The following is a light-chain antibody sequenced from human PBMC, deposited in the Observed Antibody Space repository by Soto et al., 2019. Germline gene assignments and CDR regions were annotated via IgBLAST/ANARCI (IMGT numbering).Light chain of an antibody. J-gene: IGLJ2*01. CDR2: EVS. V-gene: IGLV2-14*01. CDR1: SSDVGTYNY. Sequence: QSALTQPASVSGSPGQSITISCTGTSSDVGTYNYVSWYQQHPGQVPKLMIYEVSNRPSGVSNRFSGSKSGNTASLTISGLQAEDEADYYCTSYTISSTLVFGGGTKLTVL. CDR3: TSYTISSTLV.